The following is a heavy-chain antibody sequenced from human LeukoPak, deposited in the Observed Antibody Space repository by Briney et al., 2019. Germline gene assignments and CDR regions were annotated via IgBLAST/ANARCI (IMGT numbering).Heavy chain of an antibody. V-gene: IGHV1-2*02. J-gene: IGHJ6*02. CDR1: GYTFTGYY. Sequence: ASVKVSCKASGYTFTGYYMHWVRQAPGQGLEWMGWVNPNSGGTNYAQKFQGRVTMTRDTSISTAYMELSSLRSEDTAVYYCATSPYCSSTSCSGGYYYYYYGMDVWGQGTTVTVSS. CDR3: ATSPYCSSTSCSGGYYYYYYGMDV. D-gene: IGHD2-2*01. CDR2: VNPNSGGT.